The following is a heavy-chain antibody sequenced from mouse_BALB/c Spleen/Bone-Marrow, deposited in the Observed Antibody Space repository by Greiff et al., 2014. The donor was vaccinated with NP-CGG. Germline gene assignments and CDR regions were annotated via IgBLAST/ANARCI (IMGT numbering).Heavy chain of an antibody. J-gene: IGHJ4*01. Sequence: VQLKEPGGGLVQPGGSLRLSCATSGFTFTGYYMSWVRQPPGKALEWLGFILNKANGYTTEYSASVKGRFTISRDNSHSILYLQMNPLRAEDSAAYYCAVRGITTATGAMDYWGQGTSVTVSS. CDR3: AVRGITTATGAMDY. CDR2: ILNKANGYTT. V-gene: IGHV7-3*02. D-gene: IGHD1-2*01. CDR1: GFTFTGYY.